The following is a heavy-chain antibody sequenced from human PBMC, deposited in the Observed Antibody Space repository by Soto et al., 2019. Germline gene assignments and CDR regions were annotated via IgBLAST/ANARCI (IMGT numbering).Heavy chain of an antibody. D-gene: IGHD6-19*01. Sequence: SETLSLTCTVSGGSISSSSYYWGWIRQPPGKGLEWIGSIYYSGSTYYNPSLKSRVTISVDTSKNQFSLKLSSVTAADTAVYYCARHTAMQWLGEGHYFDFWGQGTLVTVSS. V-gene: IGHV4-39*01. CDR2: IYYSGST. CDR3: ARHTAMQWLGEGHYFDF. CDR1: GGSISSSSYY. J-gene: IGHJ4*02.